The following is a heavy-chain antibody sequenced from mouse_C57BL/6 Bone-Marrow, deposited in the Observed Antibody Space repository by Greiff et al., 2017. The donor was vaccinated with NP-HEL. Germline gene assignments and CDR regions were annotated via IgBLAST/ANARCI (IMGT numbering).Heavy chain of an antibody. V-gene: IGHV6-3*01. CDR3: TRGNEAY. D-gene: IGHD2-1*01. J-gene: IGHJ3*01. CDR2: IRLKSDNYAT. Sequence: EVNVVESGGGLVQPGGSMKLSCVASGFTFSNYWMNWVRQSPEKGLEWVAQIRLKSDNYATHYAESVKGRFTISRDDSKSSVYLQMNNLRAEDTGIYYCTRGNEAYWGQGTLVTVSA. CDR1: GFTFSNYW.